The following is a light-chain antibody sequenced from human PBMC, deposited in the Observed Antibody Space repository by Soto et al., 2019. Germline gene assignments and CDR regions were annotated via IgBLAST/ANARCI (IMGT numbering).Light chain of an antibody. CDR2: GVI. CDR1: ISDVGGYEY. J-gene: IGLJ1*01. Sequence: QFALTQPRSVPGSPAQPVTISCTGTISDVGGYEYVSWYQQHPGKAPKLMIYGVIKRPSGVPDRFSGSRSGNTASLTISGLQTEVEADYYCCSYAGRLFYVFGIGTKVTVL. CDR3: CSYAGRLFYV. V-gene: IGLV2-11*01.